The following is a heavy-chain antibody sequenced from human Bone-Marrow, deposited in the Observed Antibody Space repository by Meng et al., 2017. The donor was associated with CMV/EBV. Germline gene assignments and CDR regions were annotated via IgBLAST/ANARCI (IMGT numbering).Heavy chain of an antibody. CDR3: AREGYDSSGYYSRPFDY. D-gene: IGHD3-22*01. J-gene: IGHJ4*02. CDR2: ISSSGSTI. CDR1: GFTVSSNY. Sequence: SLKISCAASGFTVSSNYMNWVRQAPGKGLEWVSYISSSGSTIYYADSVKGRFTISRDNAKNSLYLQMNSLRAEDTAVYYCAREGYDSSGYYSRPFDYWGQGSLVTVSS. V-gene: IGHV3-48*03.